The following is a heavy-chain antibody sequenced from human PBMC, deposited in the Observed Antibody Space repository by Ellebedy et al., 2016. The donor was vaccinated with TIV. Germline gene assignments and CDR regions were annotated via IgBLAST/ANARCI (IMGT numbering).Heavy chain of an antibody. Sequence: GESLKISXAASGFTFSSYSMNWVRQAPGKGLEWVANIKQDGSEKYYVDSVKGRFTISRDNAKNSLYLQMNSLRAEDTAVYYCARRSYYDSSGIEYYFDYWGQGTLVTVSS. CDR3: ARRSYYDSSGIEYYFDY. CDR1: GFTFSSYS. V-gene: IGHV3-7*03. D-gene: IGHD3-22*01. J-gene: IGHJ4*02. CDR2: IKQDGSEK.